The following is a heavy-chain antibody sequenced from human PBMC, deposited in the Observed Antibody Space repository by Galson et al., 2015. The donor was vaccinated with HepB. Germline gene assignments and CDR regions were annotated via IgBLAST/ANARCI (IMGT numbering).Heavy chain of an antibody. CDR2: ISGSGGST. D-gene: IGHD5-18*01. V-gene: IGHV3-23*01. Sequence: SLRLSCAVSGFTFSSYAMSWVRQAPGKGLEWVSAISGSGGSTYYADSVKGRFTISRDNSKNTLYLQMNSLRAEDTAVYYCARDLVDTAMLNYYYYGMDVWGQGTTVTVSS. CDR1: GFTFSSYA. CDR3: ARDLVDTAMLNYYYYGMDV. J-gene: IGHJ6*02.